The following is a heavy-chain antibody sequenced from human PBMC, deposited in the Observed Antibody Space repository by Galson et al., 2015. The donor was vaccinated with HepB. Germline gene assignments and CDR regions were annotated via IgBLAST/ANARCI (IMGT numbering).Heavy chain of an antibody. D-gene: IGHD4-17*01. CDR2: ISYDGSNK. Sequence: SLRLSCAASGFTFSSYAMHWVRQAPGKGLEWVAVISYDGSNKYYADSVKGRFTISRDNSKNTLYLQMNSLRAEDTAVYYCARGDMTTVTASVDYWGQGTLVTVSS. J-gene: IGHJ4*02. CDR3: ARGDMTTVTASVDY. V-gene: IGHV3-30*04. CDR1: GFTFSSYA.